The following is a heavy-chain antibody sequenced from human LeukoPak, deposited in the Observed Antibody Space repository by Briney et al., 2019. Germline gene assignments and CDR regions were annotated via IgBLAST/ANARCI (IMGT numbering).Heavy chain of an antibody. CDR2: IIPIFGTA. D-gene: IGHD6-19*01. J-gene: IGHJ4*02. V-gene: IGHV1-69*05. CDR1: GGTFSSYA. CDR3: AVSSGWYHSSFDY. Sequence: SVKVSCKASGGTFSSYAISWVRQAPGQGLEWMGGIIPIFGTANYAQKFQGRVTITMDESTSTAYMELSSLRSEDTAVYYCAVSSGWYHSSFDYWGQGTLVTVSS.